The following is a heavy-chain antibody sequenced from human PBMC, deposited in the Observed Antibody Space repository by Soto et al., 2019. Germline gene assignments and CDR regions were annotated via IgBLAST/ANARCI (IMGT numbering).Heavy chain of an antibody. V-gene: IGHV3-30*18. CDR2: VSCDGSIK. D-gene: IGHD3-9*01. Sequence: GGSLRLSCAASGFTFSSYGMHWVRKAPGKGLEWVAVVSCDGSIKYYADSVKGRCTISRDNSKNTLYLQMNSLRAEDTAVYYCAKDLGRVLRYFDWSPGGAFDIWGQGTMVTVAS. CDR3: AKDLGRVLRYFDWSPGGAFDI. CDR1: GFTFSSYG. J-gene: IGHJ3*02.